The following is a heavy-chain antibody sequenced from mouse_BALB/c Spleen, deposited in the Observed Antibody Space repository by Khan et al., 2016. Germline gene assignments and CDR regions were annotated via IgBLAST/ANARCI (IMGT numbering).Heavy chain of an antibody. CDR2: IYPGDGDT. D-gene: IGHD4-1*01. CDR3: ARGVGPDY. J-gene: IGHJ2*01. V-gene: IGHV1-80*01. CDR1: GYVFSSYW. Sequence: QVQLQQPGAELVRPGSSVKISCKASGYVFSSYWMNWVKQRPGQGLEWIGQIYPGDGDTNYNGKFKGKATLTADTSSSTAYMQLSSLTSEDSAVYFCARGVGPDYWGQGTTLTVSS.